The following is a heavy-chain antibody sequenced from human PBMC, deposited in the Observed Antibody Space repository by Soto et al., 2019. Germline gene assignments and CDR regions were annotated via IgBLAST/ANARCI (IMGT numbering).Heavy chain of an antibody. V-gene: IGHV3-74*03. CDR3: VRDQDSRGYSVFNL. D-gene: IGHD3-22*01. Sequence: PGGSLRLSCGASGFAFSNYWMHWVRQVPGKGLVWVSRINGDGSDIKYADSVKGRFTISRDNTENTVYLQMNSLRAEDTAVYFCVRDQDSRGYSVFNLWGQGAQVTVSS. CDR1: GFAFSNYW. CDR2: INGDGSDI. J-gene: IGHJ5*02.